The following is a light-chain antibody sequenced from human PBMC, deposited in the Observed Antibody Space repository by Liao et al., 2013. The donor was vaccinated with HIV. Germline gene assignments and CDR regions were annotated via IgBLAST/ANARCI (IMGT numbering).Light chain of an antibody. J-gene: IGLJ2*01. Sequence: SYVLTQPPSVSVAPGKTARITCGGNNIRTKSVHWYQQMPGQAPALVIYYDDDRPSGIPERFSGSASGNTATLTITRVEAGDEADYYCQVWDSDSDHPSVVFGGGTKLTV. CDR1: NIRTKS. CDR3: QVWDSDSDHPSVV. V-gene: IGLV3-21*04. CDR2: YDD.